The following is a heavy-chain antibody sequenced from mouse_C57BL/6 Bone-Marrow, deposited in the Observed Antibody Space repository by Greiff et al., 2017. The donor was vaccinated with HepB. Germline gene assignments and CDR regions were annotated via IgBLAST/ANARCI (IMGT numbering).Heavy chain of an antibody. D-gene: IGHD1-1*01. V-gene: IGHV5-2*03. J-gene: IGHJ4*01. Sequence: EVKVEESGGGLVQPGESLKLSCESNEYEFPSHDMSWVRKTPEKRLELVAAINSDGGSTYYPDTMERRFIISRDNTKKTLYLQMSSLRSEDTALYYCARHGGGSSYDYAMDYWGQGTSVTVSS. CDR3: ARHGGGSSYDYAMDY. CDR1: EYEFPSHD. CDR2: INSDGGST.